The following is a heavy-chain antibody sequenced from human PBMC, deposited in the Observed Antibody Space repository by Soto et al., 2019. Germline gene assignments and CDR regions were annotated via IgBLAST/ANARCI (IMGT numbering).Heavy chain of an antibody. J-gene: IGHJ4*02. Sequence: GASVKVSCKASGYTFTSYAMHWVRQAPGQRLEWMGWINAGNGNTKYSQKSQGRVTITRDTSASTAYMELSSLRSEDTAVYYCARGYCSGGSCYSGIDYWGQGTLVTVSS. CDR3: ARGYCSGGSCYSGIDY. V-gene: IGHV1-3*01. CDR1: GYTFTSYA. CDR2: INAGNGNT. D-gene: IGHD2-15*01.